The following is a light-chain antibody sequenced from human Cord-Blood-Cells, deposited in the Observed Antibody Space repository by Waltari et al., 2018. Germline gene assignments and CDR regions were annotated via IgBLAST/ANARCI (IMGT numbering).Light chain of an antibody. CDR3: LLYYGGAQHWV. CDR1: PGAVTSGYY. CDR2: RTS. J-gene: IGLJ3*02. V-gene: IGLV7-43*01. Sequence: QTVVTQEPSLTVSRGGTVTRTCASSPGAVTSGYYPNWFQQKAGQAPRSLIYRTSNKSSWATARCSGSRLGGKAALTLSGVQHEDEAEYYCLLYYGGAQHWVFGGGTKLTVL.